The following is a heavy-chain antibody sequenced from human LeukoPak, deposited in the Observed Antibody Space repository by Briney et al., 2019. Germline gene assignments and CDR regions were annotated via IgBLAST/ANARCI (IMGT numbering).Heavy chain of an antibody. CDR3: ARGGGAFDI. V-gene: IGHV6-1*01. Sequence: SQTLSLTCAISGDSVSSNSAAWNWIRQSPSRGLEWLGRTYYRSKWFDGYASSVKSRITINPDTSKNQFSPHLNSVTPEDTAIYYCARGGGAFDIWGQGTLVTVSS. J-gene: IGHJ3*02. CDR2: TYYRSKWFD. CDR1: GDSVSSNSAA.